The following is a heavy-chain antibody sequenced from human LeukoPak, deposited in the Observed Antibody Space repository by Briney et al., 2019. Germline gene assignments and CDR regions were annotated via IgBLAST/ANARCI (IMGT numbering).Heavy chain of an antibody. CDR3: ARRAGSYSHSYDY. D-gene: IGHD2-15*01. V-gene: IGHV3-53*01. J-gene: IGHJ4*02. Sequence: GGSLRLSCAASELTLSSNYMSWIRQAPGRGGEWVSFIYSCGSTYYADSVSGRFIISRDNSKNTLYLQMNSLRDEDTAVYYCARRAGSYSHSYDYWGQGTLVTVSS. CDR2: IYSCGST. CDR1: ELTLSSNY.